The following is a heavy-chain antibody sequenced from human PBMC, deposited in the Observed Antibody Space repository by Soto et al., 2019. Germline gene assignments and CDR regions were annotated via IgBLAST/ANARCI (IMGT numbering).Heavy chain of an antibody. J-gene: IGHJ5*01. D-gene: IGHD3-22*01. CDR3: AKGPDGSGYYHNWFDS. Sequence: EVHLLESGGALVQPGGSLTLSCAASGFSFSDYAMSWVRQAPGKGLEWVSSISRTGDSAYYADSVKGRFAISRDSSKNRLSLQINSLRVEETAVYYCAKGPDGSGYYHNWFDSWGQGTLITVSS. CDR2: ISRTGDSA. CDR1: GFSFSDYA. V-gene: IGHV3-23*01.